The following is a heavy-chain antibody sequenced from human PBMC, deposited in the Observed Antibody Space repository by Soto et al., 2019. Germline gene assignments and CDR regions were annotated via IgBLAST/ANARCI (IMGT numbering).Heavy chain of an antibody. V-gene: IGHV1-69*12. D-gene: IGHD3-22*01. CDR2: IIPIFGTA. CDR1: GGTFISYA. CDR3: ARDRGPSSGYYPYLFDP. J-gene: IGHJ5*02. Sequence: QVQLVQSGAEVKKPGSSVKVSCKASGGTFISYAITWVRQAPGQGLEWVGGIIPIFGTANYAQKFQARVTITAEESTSTAYRELSSLRSEDTAVYYCARDRGPSSGYYPYLFDPWGQGTLVTVTS.